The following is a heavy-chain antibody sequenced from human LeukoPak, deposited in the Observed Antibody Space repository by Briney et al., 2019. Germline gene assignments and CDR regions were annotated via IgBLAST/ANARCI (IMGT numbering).Heavy chain of an antibody. J-gene: IGHJ4*02. CDR3: ARDALLSDYGGNSGFDY. V-gene: IGHV3-30*04. CDR1: GFTFSSYA. Sequence: GGALRLSSAASGFTFSSYAVQWGREALGKGVGWVAVILYGGNNKYYADSVKRRFTISRDNYKNTLYLQTNSLRAEDTAVYYCARDALLSDYGGNSGFDYWGQGTLVTVSS. D-gene: IGHD4-23*01. CDR2: ILYGGNNK.